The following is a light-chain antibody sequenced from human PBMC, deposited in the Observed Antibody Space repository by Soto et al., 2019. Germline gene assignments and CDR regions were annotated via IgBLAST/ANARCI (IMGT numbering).Light chain of an antibody. V-gene: IGLV2-14*03. CDR1: SSDVGAYDF. CDR3: SSYSSSGTHV. J-gene: IGLJ1*01. CDR2: DVS. Sequence: QSALTQPASVSGSPGQSITISCTGTSSDVGAYDFVSWHQHHPGKAPKLMIYDVSNRPSGVSNRFSGSKSGNTASLTISGLQAEDEADYYCSSYSSSGTHVFGTGTMLTVL.